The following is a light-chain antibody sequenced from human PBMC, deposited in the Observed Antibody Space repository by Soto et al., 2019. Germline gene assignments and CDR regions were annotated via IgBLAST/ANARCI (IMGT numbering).Light chain of an antibody. V-gene: IGKV1-39*01. CDR3: QQSHSVPLT. CDR2: GAS. J-gene: IGKJ4*01. CDR1: QPINKF. Sequence: DIQMTQSRSSLSSSGGDKVTISGGASQPINKFLNWFQHRPGEAPKRLIYGASILQDGVPSRFSGSGSGTDYTLTISGLQTEDFGTYYCQQSHSVPLTFGGGTKVDIK.